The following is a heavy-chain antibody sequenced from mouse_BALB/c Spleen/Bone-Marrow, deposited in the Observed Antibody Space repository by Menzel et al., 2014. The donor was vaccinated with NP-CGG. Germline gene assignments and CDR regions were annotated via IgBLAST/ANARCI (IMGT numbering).Heavy chain of an antibody. D-gene: IGHD2-13*01. CDR2: INPGSGGT. V-gene: IGHV1-54*01. Sequence: QVHVKQSGAELVRPGTSVKVSCKASGYAFTNYLIEWVKQRPGQGLEWIGVINPGSGGTNYNEKFKGKAALTADKSSSTAYMQLSSLTSDDSAVYFCARRDYSFAYWGQGTLVTVSA. CDR3: ARRDYSFAY. J-gene: IGHJ3*01. CDR1: GYAFTNYL.